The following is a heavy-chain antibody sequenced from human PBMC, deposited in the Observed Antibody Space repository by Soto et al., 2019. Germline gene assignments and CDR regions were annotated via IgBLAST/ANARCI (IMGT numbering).Heavy chain of an antibody. J-gene: IGHJ6*02. CDR1: GFSFGGYA. CDR3: AKWGGYYAYYSEMDV. Sequence: EVQLVESGGDFVQPGGSLRLSCAGYGFSFGGYAMSWVRQAPGKGLEWISGVSGGGTSTYYAGSVKGRFTISRDSSVVYLQMHSLRADDTAVYYCAKWGGYYAYYSEMDVWGRGTTVTVSS. CDR2: VSGGGTST. D-gene: IGHD1-26*01. V-gene: IGHV3-23*04.